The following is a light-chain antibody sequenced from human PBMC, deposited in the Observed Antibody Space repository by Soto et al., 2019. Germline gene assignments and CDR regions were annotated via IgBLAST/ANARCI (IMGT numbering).Light chain of an antibody. CDR1: TSNVGSYNF. Sequence: QSALTQPASVSGSPGQSITISCTGTTSNVGSYNFVSWYQQHPGKVPKLIIYEVSKWPSGVSNRFSGSKSGNTASLTISGLQAEDEADYYCCSYAGGGTWVFGGGTQLTVL. J-gene: IGLJ3*02. V-gene: IGLV2-23*02. CDR3: CSYAGGGTWV. CDR2: EVS.